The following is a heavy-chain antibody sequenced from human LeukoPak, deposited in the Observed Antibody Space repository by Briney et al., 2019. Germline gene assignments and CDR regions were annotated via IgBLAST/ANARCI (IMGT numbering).Heavy chain of an antibody. Sequence: SETLSLTCTVSGGSISSYYWSWIRQPPGKGLEWIGYIYYSGSTSYNPSLKSRVTISVDTSKNQFSLKLSSVTAADTAVYYCARRPYLSGSYYWGQGTLVTVSS. CDR2: IYYSGST. J-gene: IGHJ4*02. D-gene: IGHD1-26*01. CDR3: ARRPYLSGSYY. CDR1: GGSISSYY. V-gene: IGHV4-59*08.